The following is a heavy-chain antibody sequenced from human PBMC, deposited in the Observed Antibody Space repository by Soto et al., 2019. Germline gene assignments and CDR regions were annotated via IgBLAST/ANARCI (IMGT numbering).Heavy chain of an antibody. CDR3: ARGIEGWYQGRYYYGMDV. Sequence: SETLSLTCTVSGGSVSSGSYYWSWIRQPPGKGLEWIGYIYYSGSTNYNPSLKSRVTISVDTSRNQFSLKLSSVTAADTAVYYCARGIEGWYQGRYYYGMDVWGQGTTVTVSS. J-gene: IGHJ6*02. V-gene: IGHV4-61*01. D-gene: IGHD6-19*01. CDR1: GGSVSSGSYY. CDR2: IYYSGST.